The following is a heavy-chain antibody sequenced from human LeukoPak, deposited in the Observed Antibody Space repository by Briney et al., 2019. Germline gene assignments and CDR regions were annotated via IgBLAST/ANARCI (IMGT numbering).Heavy chain of an antibody. Sequence: ASVKVSCKASGYTFTSYGISWVRQAPGQGLEWMGWISAYNGNTNYAQKLQGRVTMTTDTSTTTVYMELSSLRSEDTAVYYCATSPNIVGATGYWGQGTLVTVSS. D-gene: IGHD1-26*01. CDR2: ISAYNGNT. CDR3: ATSPNIVGATGY. CDR1: GYTFTSYG. J-gene: IGHJ4*02. V-gene: IGHV1-18*01.